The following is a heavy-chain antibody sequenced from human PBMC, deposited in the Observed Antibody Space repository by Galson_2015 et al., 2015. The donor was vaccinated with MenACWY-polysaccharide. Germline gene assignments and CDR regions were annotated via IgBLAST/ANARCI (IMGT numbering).Heavy chain of an antibody. CDR1: GFTLSNYW. J-gene: IGHJ4*02. CDR2: TNNDGSDT. D-gene: IGHD6-19*01. Sequence: SLRLSCAASGFTLSNYWMYWIRHAPGKGLVWVSRTNNDGSDTSYADSVKGRFTISRDNAKNTLYLQMNSLRVEDTAVYYCAKVAVAGPMSFFDYWGQGTLVTVSS. V-gene: IGHV3-74*01. CDR3: AKVAVAGPMSFFDY.